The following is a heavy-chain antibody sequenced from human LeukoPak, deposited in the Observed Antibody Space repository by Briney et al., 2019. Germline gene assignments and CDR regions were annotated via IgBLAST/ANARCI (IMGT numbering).Heavy chain of an antibody. Sequence: GSSLRLPCAASGMPFSSFGMHWVRQAPGKGLEWVAFIWYDGRNKYCAPSEKGRYTISRDNYKNTLYLQMNSLTAEDTAVYYCARDSPVSAGPFDPWGQGTLVTVSS. CDR2: IWYDGRNK. V-gene: IGHV3-33*01. CDR3: ARDSPVSAGPFDP. D-gene: IGHD4-11*01. J-gene: IGHJ5*02. CDR1: GMPFSSFG.